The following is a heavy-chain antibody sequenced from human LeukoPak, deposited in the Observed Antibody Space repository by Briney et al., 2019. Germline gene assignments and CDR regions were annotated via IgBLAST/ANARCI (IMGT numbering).Heavy chain of an antibody. CDR2: IRYDGSDK. CDR1: GFTFSTYG. Sequence: PGGSLRLSCATSGFTFSTYGMHWVRQAPGKGLEWVTFIRYDGSDKYYADSVRGRFTISRDNSKNTLYLQMNSLGAEDTAVYYCAKDGREYYYYYMDVWGKGTTVTVSS. V-gene: IGHV3-30*02. CDR3: AKDGREYYYYYMDV. J-gene: IGHJ6*03.